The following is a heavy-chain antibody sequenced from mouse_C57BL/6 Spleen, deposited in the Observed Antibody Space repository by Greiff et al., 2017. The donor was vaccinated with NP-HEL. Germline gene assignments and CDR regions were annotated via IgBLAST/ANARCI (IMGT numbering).Heavy chain of an antibody. Sequence: EVKVVESGGGLVQSGRSLRLSCATSGFTFSDFYMEWVRQAPGKGLEWIAASRHKANGYTTEYSASVKGRFIVSRDSSQSILYLQMNALRAEDTAIYCCARDEGPLGFAYWGQGTLVTVSA. D-gene: IGHD3-3*01. J-gene: IGHJ3*01. CDR2: SRHKANGYTT. CDR3: ARDEGPLGFAY. V-gene: IGHV7-1*01. CDR1: GFTFSDFY.